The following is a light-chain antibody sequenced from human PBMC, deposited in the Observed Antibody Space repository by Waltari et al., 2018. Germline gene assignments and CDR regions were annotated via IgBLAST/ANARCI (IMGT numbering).Light chain of an antibody. CDR1: NLASYS. Sequence: SYVLTQPPSVSVAPGETARITCGGANLASYSVHSYRQKPGQAPVLVIFYDSDRPPGIPVRFSGSNSGNTASLTIFGLQADDEADYHCCSYVGPPTYWVFGGGTKLSVL. CDR3: CSYVGPPTYWV. CDR2: YDS. V-gene: IGLV3-21*01. J-gene: IGLJ3*02.